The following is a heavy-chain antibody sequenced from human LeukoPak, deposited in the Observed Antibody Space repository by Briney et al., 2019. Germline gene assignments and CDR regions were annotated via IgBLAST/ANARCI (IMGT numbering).Heavy chain of an antibody. D-gene: IGHD1-26*01. CDR3: AKERMSGATTKWLGAFDI. CDR2: IRYDGNNK. J-gene: IGHJ3*02. CDR1: GFTFSDYS. V-gene: IGHV3-30*02. Sequence: PGGSLRLSCAASGFTFSDYSVHWVRQAPGKGLNWVAFIRYDGNNKYYADSVKGRFTISRDNSKNMLYLEMNSLSTEDTAVYYCAKERMSGATTKWLGAFDIWGQGTMVTVSS.